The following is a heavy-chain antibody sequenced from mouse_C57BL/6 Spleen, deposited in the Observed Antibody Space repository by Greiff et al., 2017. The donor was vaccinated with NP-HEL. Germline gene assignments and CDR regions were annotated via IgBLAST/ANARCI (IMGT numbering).Heavy chain of an antibody. CDR1: GFTFTDYY. CDR2: IRNEANGYTT. Sequence: EVKLQESGGGLVQPGGSLSLSCAASGFTFTDYYMSWVRQPPGKALKWLGFIRNEANGYTTEYSASVKGRFTISRDNSQSILYLQMNALRAEDSATYYCARYGGRGYFDYWGQGTTLTVSS. J-gene: IGHJ2*01. V-gene: IGHV7-3*01. D-gene: IGHD3-3*01. CDR3: ARYGGRGYFDY.